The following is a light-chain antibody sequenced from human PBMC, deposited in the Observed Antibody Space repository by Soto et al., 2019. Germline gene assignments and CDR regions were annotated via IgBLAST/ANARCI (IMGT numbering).Light chain of an antibody. CDR3: QQYNNWPPMIT. CDR2: GAS. V-gene: IGKV3-15*01. CDR1: QSVSSN. Sequence: EIVMTQSPATLSVSPGERATLSCRASQSVSSNLAWYQQKPGQAPRLLIYGASTRATGIPARFSGSGSGTEFTLTFSSLQSEDFAVYYCQQYNNWPPMITFG. J-gene: IGKJ5*01.